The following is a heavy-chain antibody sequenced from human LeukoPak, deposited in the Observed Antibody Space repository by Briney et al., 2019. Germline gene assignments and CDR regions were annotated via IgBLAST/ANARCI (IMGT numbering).Heavy chain of an antibody. V-gene: IGHV3-48*03. CDR3: ARHPNLNDYGVSSPSY. CDR2: ISSGSSTI. CDR1: GFTFKTFE. Sequence: GGSLRLSCAASGFTFKTFEMDWVRQAPGRGLEWVSYISSGSSTIYYADSVKGRFTISRDNATNSLYLQMDSLRAEDTAVYYCARHPNLNDYGVSSPSYWGQGTLVTVSS. J-gene: IGHJ4*02. D-gene: IGHD4/OR15-4a*01.